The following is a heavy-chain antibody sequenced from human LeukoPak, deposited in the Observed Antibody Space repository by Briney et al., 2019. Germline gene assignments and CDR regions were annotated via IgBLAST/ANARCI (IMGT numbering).Heavy chain of an antibody. Sequence: PGGSLRLSCAASGFTFDDYAVSWVRQPPGKGLEWVSGIRRNGGITNYADSVKGRFTISRDNAKKSLYLQMNSLRAEDTAFYYCARVDVVVAALDYWGQGTLVTVSS. CDR1: GFTFDDYA. V-gene: IGHV3-20*04. CDR2: IRRNGGIT. D-gene: IGHD2-15*01. J-gene: IGHJ4*02. CDR3: ARVDVVVAALDY.